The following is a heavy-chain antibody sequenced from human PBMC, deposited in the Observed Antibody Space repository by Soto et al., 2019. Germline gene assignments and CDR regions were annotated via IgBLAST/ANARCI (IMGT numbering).Heavy chain of an antibody. Sequence: GASVKVSCKASGYTFTSYGISWVRQAPGQGLEWMGIINPSGGSTSYAQKFQGRVTMTRDTYTSTVYMELSSLRSEDTAVYYCARDSLPRPFDYWGQGTLVTVSS. V-gene: IGHV1-46*01. J-gene: IGHJ4*02. CDR1: GYTFTSYG. CDR2: INPSGGST. CDR3: ARDSLPRPFDY.